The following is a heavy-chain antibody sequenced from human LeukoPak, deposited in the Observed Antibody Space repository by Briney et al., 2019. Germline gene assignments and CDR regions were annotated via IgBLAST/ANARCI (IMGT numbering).Heavy chain of an antibody. Sequence: SETLSLTCTVSGFSISSGYYWGWIRQPPGKGLEWIGEINHSGSTNYNPSLKSRVTISVDTSKNQFSLKLSSVTAADTAVYYCARGRSHYYDSSGYYYVFDYWGQGTLVTVSS. J-gene: IGHJ4*02. CDR3: ARGRSHYYDSSGYYYVFDY. CDR2: INHSGST. V-gene: IGHV4-38-2*02. D-gene: IGHD3-22*01. CDR1: GFSISSGYY.